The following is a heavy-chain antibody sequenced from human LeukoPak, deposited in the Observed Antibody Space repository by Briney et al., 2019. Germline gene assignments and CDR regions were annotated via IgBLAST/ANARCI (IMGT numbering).Heavy chain of an antibody. J-gene: IGHJ2*01. CDR3: ARLKLGAYFDL. CDR2: VYNSGDT. CDR1: GGSTSSDY. V-gene: IGHV4-59*08. D-gene: IGHD3-16*01. Sequence: SETLSLTCTVSGGSTSSDYWSWIRQSPGKGLEWVGYVYNSGDTGKNPSLKSRVTILLDTSKNQCSLKLTSASAADTAVYYCARLKLGAYFDLWGRGTLVTVSS.